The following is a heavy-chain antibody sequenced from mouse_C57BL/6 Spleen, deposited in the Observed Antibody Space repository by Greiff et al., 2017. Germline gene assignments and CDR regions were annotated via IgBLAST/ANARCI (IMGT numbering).Heavy chain of an antibody. D-gene: IGHD1-1*01. CDR3: ARNYYGSSHYAMDY. J-gene: IGHJ4*01. CDR1: GYTFTSYW. CDR2: INPSKGGT. V-gene: IGHV1-53*01. Sequence: QVQLQQSGTELVKPGASVKLSCKASGYTFTSYWMHWVKQRPGQGLEWIGNINPSKGGTNYNEKFKSKATLTVDTSSSTAYMQLSSLTSEDSAVYYCARNYYGSSHYAMDYWGQGTSVTVSS.